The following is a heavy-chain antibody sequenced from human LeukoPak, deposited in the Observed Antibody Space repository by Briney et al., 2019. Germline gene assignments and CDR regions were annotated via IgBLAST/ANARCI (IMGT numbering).Heavy chain of an antibody. D-gene: IGHD3-10*01. CDR3: ARHPRAGAFDI. Sequence: SETLSLTCTASGASFNSGSYYWSWIRQSPGTGLEWIGYIFYGGSTNYNPSLKSRVTISGDTSKNQLSLKLSSVTAADTAVYYCARHPRAGAFDIWGQGTMVTVSS. J-gene: IGHJ3*02. CDR1: GASFNSGSYY. V-gene: IGHV4-61*01. CDR2: IFYGGST.